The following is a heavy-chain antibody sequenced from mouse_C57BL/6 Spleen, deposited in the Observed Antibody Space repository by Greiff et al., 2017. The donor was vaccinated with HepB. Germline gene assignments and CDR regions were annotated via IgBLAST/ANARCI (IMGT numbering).Heavy chain of an antibody. CDR3: ATGLGRPFDY. V-gene: IGHV5-17*01. Sequence: EVKVEESGGGLVKPGGSLKLSCAASGFTFSDYGMHWVRQAPEKGLEWVAYISSGSSTIYYADTVKGRFTISRDNAKHTLCLQMTSLRSEDTAMYYCATGLGRPFDYWGQGTTLTVSS. J-gene: IGHJ2*01. CDR2: ISSGSSTI. D-gene: IGHD4-1*01. CDR1: GFTFSDYG.